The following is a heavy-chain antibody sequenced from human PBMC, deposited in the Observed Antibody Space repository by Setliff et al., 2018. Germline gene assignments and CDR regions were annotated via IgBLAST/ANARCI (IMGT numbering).Heavy chain of an antibody. J-gene: IGHJ6*02. CDR2: IYHSGKT. V-gene: IGHV4-38-2*01. D-gene: IGHD6-19*01. CDR3: ARLLAGTGGFFYYGVDV. Sequence: SETLSLTCAVSGYSISSGYFWGWIRQPPGKGLEWIGSIYHSGKTYYNPSLKSRVTLSVDTSKNQFSLKLSSVTAADTAVYYCARLLAGTGGFFYYGVDVWGQGTPVTVSS. CDR1: GYSISSGYF.